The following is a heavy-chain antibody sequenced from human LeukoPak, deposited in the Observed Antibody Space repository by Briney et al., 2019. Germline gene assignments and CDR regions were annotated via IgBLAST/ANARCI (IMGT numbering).Heavy chain of an antibody. Sequence: SAAACGAAASTDARRWAPDPTMKGLGSVAGRGGSGCGSRYADSVQGRFTISRDNPKNTLYLQMNSLRAEDTAAYFCATRGVVIRVFLLGFHKEAYYFDSWGQGALVTVSS. D-gene: IGHD3-10*01. V-gene: IGHV3-23*01. J-gene: IGHJ4*02. CDR1: GAAASTDA. CDR2: RGGSGCGS. CDR3: ATRGVVIRVFLLGFHKEAYYFDS.